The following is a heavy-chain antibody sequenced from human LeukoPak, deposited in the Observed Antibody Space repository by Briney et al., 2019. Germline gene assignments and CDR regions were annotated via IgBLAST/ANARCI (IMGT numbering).Heavy chain of an antibody. D-gene: IGHD3-22*01. Sequence: ASVKVSCKVSGYTLTELSMHWVRQAPGKGLEWMGGFDPEDGETICAQKFQGRVTMTEDTSTDTAYMELSSLRSEDTAVYYCATSRIVVVIPSFDYWGQGTLVTVSS. CDR3: ATSRIVVVIPSFDY. CDR1: GYTLTELS. CDR2: FDPEDGET. V-gene: IGHV1-24*01. J-gene: IGHJ4*02.